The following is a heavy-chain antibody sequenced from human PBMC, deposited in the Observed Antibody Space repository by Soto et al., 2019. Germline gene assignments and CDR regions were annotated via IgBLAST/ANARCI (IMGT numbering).Heavy chain of an antibody. Sequence: QLQLQESGSGLVKPSQTLSLTCAVSGGSISSGGYSWSWIRQPPGKGLEWIGYIDHSGSTYYNPSRKIRVTISVDRSKNKFSLKLSSVTAADTAVYYCARVRSTVTTLSWFDPWGQGTLVTVSS. J-gene: IGHJ5*02. CDR2: IDHSGST. D-gene: IGHD4-17*01. CDR3: ARVRSTVTTLSWFDP. V-gene: IGHV4-30-2*01. CDR1: GGSISSGGYS.